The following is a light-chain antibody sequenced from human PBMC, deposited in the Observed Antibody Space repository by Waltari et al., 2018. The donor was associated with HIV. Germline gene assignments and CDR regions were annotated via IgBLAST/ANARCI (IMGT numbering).Light chain of an antibody. V-gene: IGLV2-11*01. Sequence: QSALTQPRSMSGSPGQSVTISCTGTSSDVGGSNYVLWYQQHPAKAPKLMIFDVNKRPSGVPDRFSGSKSGNTASLTISGLQAEDEADYYCCSYADKYTWVFGGGTKLTVL. CDR3: CSYADKYTWV. CDR2: DVN. CDR1: SSDVGGSNY. J-gene: IGLJ3*02.